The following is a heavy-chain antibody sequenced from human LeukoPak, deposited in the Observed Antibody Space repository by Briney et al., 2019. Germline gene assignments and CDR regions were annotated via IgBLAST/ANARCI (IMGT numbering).Heavy chain of an antibody. CDR2: INSRGSDQ. CDR1: GFPFSSYS. CDR3: AREGPIVPHQDLDS. D-gene: IGHD2-8*01. J-gene: IGHJ4*02. V-gene: IGHV3-21*01. Sequence: GGSLRLSCAASGFPFSSYSMNWVRQAPGRGLEWVSSINSRGSDQYYADSVKGRFTISRDNAKNSLYLQMNSLRAEDTAVYYCAREGPIVPHQDLDSWGQGTLVTVSS.